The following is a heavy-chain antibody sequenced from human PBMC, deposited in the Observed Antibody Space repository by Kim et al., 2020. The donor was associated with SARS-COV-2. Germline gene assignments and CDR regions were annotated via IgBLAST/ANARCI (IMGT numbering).Heavy chain of an antibody. CDR2: IIPIFGTA. Sequence: SVKVSCKASGGTFSSYAISWVRQAPGQGLEWMGGIIPIFGTANYAQKFQDRVTITADESTSTAYMELSSLRSEDTAVYYCARRRGMVRGEGHIAWFDPWGQGTLVTVSS. V-gene: IGHV1-69*13. CDR1: GGTFSSYA. J-gene: IGHJ5*02. D-gene: IGHD3-10*01. CDR3: ARRRGMVRGEGHIAWFDP.